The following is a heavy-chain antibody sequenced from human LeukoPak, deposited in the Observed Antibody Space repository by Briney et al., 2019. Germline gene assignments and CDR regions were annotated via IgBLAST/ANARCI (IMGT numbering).Heavy chain of an antibody. CDR3: GRGRGEGYTYGRYYFDY. CDR2: INPNSGGT. J-gene: IGHJ4*02. V-gene: IGHV1-2*02. CDR1: GYTFTGYY. Sequence: ASVKVSCKASGYTFTGYYMHWVRQAPGQGLEWMGWINPNSGGTNYAQKFQGRVTMTTDTSTSTAYVELSRLRSDDTAVYYCGRGRGEGYTYGRYYFDYWGQGTLVTVSS. D-gene: IGHD5-18*01.